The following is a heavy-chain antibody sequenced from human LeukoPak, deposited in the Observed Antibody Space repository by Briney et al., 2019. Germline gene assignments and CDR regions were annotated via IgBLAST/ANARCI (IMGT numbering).Heavy chain of an antibody. CDR1: GFTFSNYG. J-gene: IGHJ4*02. V-gene: IGHV3-33*06. Sequence: GGSLRLSCAASGFTFSNYGMHWVRQAPGKGLEWVALIWHDGSQKNYADSVKGRFTISRDNSKNTLYLQMNSLRAEDTAIYYCANNSDYWGQGTLVTVSS. CDR3: ANNSDY. CDR2: IWHDGSQK.